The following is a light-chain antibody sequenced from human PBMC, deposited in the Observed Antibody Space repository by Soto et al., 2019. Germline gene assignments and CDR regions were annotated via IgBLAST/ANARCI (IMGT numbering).Light chain of an antibody. CDR3: HQTYCSST. CDR1: QSISNN. CDR2: AAS. Sequence: DIQMTQSPSSLSASVGDRVTISCRASQSISNNLNWYHQKPGKPPKLLIFAASTLQSGVPSRFSGGGSGTDFTLTINSLQPEDFATYYCHQTYCSSTFGPGTKVDIK. V-gene: IGKV1-39*01. J-gene: IGKJ3*01.